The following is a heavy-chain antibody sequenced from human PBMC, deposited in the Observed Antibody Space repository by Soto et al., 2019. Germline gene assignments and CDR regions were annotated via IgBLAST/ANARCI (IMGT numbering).Heavy chain of an antibody. Sequence: SETRSLTCTVSGGSVSSGSYYWSWIRQPPGKGLEWIGYIYYSGSTNYNPSLKSRVTISVDTSKNQFSLKLSSVTAADTAVYYCARAGTIHRYCSGGSCSDGAFDIWGQGTMVTVSS. D-gene: IGHD2-15*01. V-gene: IGHV4-61*01. CDR1: GGSVSSGSYY. CDR3: ARAGTIHRYCSGGSCSDGAFDI. CDR2: IYYSGST. J-gene: IGHJ3*02.